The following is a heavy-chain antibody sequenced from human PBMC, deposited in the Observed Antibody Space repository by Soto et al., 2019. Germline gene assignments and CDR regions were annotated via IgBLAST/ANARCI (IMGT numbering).Heavy chain of an antibody. J-gene: IGHJ4*02. CDR3: ARDQGGIAVAGFDY. D-gene: IGHD6-19*01. CDR2: IYHSGST. V-gene: IGHV4-4*02. Sequence: PSETLSLTCAASGSPISSNNRWSWVRQPPGKGLEWIGEIYHSGSTSYNPSLKSRVTISVDKSKNHFSLNLSSVTAADTAVYYCARDQGGIAVAGFDYWGQGTLVTVSS. CDR1: GSPISSNNR.